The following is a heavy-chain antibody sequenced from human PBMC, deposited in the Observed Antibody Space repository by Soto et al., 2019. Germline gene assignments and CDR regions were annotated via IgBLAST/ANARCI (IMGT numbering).Heavy chain of an antibody. Sequence: GGSLRLSCAASGFTFSCYDMHWVRQATGKGLEWVSAIGTAGDTYYPGSVKGRFTISRENAKNSLYLQMNSLRAEDTAVYYCARAPYYYDSSGEKGYGMDVWGQGTTVTVSS. V-gene: IGHV3-13*01. CDR3: ARAPYYYDSSGEKGYGMDV. CDR2: IGTAGDT. J-gene: IGHJ6*02. CDR1: GFTFSCYD. D-gene: IGHD3-22*01.